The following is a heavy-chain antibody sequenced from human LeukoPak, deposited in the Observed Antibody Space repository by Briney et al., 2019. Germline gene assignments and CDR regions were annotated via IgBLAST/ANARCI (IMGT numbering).Heavy chain of an antibody. D-gene: IGHD2-2*01. J-gene: IGHJ5*02. CDR1: GGSISSGGYY. Sequence: SKTLSLTCTVSGGSISSGGYYWSWIRQPPGKGLEWIGYIYHSGSTYYNPSLKSRVTISVDRSKNQFSLKLSSVTAADTAVYYCASHPTPGIGYCSSTSCATGGWFDPWGQGTLVTVSS. CDR2: IYHSGST. V-gene: IGHV4-30-2*01. CDR3: ASHPTPGIGYCSSTSCATGGWFDP.